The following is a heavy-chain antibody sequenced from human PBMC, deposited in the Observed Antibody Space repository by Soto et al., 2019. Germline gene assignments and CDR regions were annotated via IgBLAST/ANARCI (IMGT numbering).Heavy chain of an antibody. CDR2: IMGSGAGT. D-gene: IGHD6-19*01. V-gene: IGHV3-23*01. CDR3: AKDIRHSTDWYQAFDY. Sequence: AGSLRLSCAASGFAFSIYPMSGARQAPGKGLERVSGIMGSGAGTYYPDSVKGRFTISRDNSKNTLYLQMNSLRVEDTAVYYCAKDIRHSTDWYQAFDYWGQGTLVTVSS. CDR1: GFAFSIYP. J-gene: IGHJ4*02.